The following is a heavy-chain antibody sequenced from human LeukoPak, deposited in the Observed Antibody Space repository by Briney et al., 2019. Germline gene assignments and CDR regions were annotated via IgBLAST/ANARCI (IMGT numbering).Heavy chain of an antibody. D-gene: IGHD1-26*01. Sequence: ASVKVSCKASGYTFTGYYMHWVRQAPGQGLEWMGWINPNSGGTNYAQKFQGRVAMTRDTSISTAYMELSRLRSDDTAVYYCASSATKLSSFDYWGQGTLVTVSS. V-gene: IGHV1-2*02. CDR1: GYTFTGYY. CDR2: INPNSGGT. CDR3: ASSATKLSSFDY. J-gene: IGHJ4*02.